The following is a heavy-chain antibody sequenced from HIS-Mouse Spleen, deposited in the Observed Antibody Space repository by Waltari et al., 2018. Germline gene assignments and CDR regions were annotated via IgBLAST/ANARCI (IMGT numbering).Heavy chain of an antibody. CDR2: ISYDGSNK. Sequence: QVQLVESGGGVVQPGRSLRLSWSASGFPFRRYGIHLVRPAPGKGLELVAVISYDGSNKYYADSVKGRFTISRDNSKNTLYLQMNSLRAEDTAVYYCAKVNSGSYYFDYWGQGTLVTVSS. V-gene: IGHV3-30*18. D-gene: IGHD1-26*01. CDR3: AKVNSGSYYFDY. CDR1: GFPFRRYG. J-gene: IGHJ4*02.